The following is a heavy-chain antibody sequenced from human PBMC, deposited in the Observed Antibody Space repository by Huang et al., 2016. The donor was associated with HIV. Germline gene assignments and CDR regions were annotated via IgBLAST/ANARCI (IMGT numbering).Heavy chain of an antibody. CDR2: INSDGSST. Sequence: EVQLVESGGGLVQPGGSLRLSCAASGFSISSYWMHWVGQAPGKGLGWVARINSDGSSTSYADSGKGRFTISRDNAKNTLYLQMNRLRAEDTAGYYCARDPRIQSWLNFFDYWGQGTLVSVSS. V-gene: IGHV3-74*01. CDR3: ARDPRIQSWLNFFDY. CDR1: GFSISSYW. D-gene: IGHD3-22*01. J-gene: IGHJ4*02.